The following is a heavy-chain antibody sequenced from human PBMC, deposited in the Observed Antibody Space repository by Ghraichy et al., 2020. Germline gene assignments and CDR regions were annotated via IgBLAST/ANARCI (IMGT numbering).Heavy chain of an antibody. J-gene: IGHJ6*03. Sequence: GGSLRLSCAASGFTFSSYWMSWVRQAPGKGLEWVANIKQDGSEKYYVDSVKGRFTISRDNAKNSLYLQMNSLRAEDTAVYYCARGRAPYDFWSGYYPDIYYYYYMDVWGKGTTVTVSS. CDR3: ARGRAPYDFWSGYYPDIYYYYYMDV. CDR2: IKQDGSEK. CDR1: GFTFSSYW. D-gene: IGHD3-3*01. V-gene: IGHV3-7*03.